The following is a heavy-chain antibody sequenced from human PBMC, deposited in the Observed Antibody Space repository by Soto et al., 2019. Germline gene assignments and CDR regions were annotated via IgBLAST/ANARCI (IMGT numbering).Heavy chain of an antibody. J-gene: IGHJ5*02. V-gene: IGHV1-8*01. CDR1: GYSFTRHD. CDR3: ARGGHTDHSHCFAP. CDR2: MNPNSGNA. Sequence: ASVKVSCKATGYSFTRHDINWLRQAAGQGLEWMGWMNPNSGNAVYAQKFQGRVTMTRNTSITTAYIEVTSLKSEDTAVYFCARGGHTDHSHCFAPWGQGTLVTVYS.